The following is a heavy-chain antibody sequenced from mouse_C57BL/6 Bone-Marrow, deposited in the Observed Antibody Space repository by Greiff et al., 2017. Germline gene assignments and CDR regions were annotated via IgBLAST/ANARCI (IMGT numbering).Heavy chain of an antibody. CDR1: GYTFTDYY. V-gene: IGHV1-19*01. CDR3: AREGIYYGNFGDY. J-gene: IGHJ2*01. CDR2: INPYNGGT. Sequence: EVQLQQSGPVLVKPGASVKMSCKASGYTFTDYYMNWVKQSHGKSLEWIGVINPYNGGTSYNQKFKGKATLTVDKSSSTAYMELNSLTSEDSAVYYCAREGIYYGNFGDYWGQGTTLTVSS. D-gene: IGHD2-1*01.